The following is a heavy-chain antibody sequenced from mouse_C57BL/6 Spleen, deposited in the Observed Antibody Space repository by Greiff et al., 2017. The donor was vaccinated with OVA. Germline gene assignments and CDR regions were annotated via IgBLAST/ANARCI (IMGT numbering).Heavy chain of an antibody. J-gene: IGHJ1*03. CDR1: GYTFTSYW. CDR3: ARSNYGRSYGYFDV. V-gene: IGHV1-59*01. CDR2: IDPSDSYT. D-gene: IGHD1-1*01. Sequence: VQLQQPGAELVRPGTSVKLSCKASGYTFTSYWMHWVKQRPGQGLEWIGVIDPSDSYTHYNQKFKGKATLTVDTSSSTAYMQLSSLTSEDSAVYYCARSNYGRSYGYFDVWGTGTTVTVSS.